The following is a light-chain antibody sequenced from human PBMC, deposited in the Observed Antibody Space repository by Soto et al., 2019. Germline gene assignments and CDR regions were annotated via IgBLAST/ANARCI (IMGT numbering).Light chain of an antibody. Sequence: EIVLTQSPGTLSLSPGERATLSCRASQSVTSSLVWYQQKPGQAPRLLMYDASNMATGIPARFSGSGSGTDFTLTISSLEPEDSGVYYCQQRSTWPRTFGGGTKVE. V-gene: IGKV3-11*01. CDR2: DAS. CDR1: QSVTSS. CDR3: QQRSTWPRT. J-gene: IGKJ4*01.